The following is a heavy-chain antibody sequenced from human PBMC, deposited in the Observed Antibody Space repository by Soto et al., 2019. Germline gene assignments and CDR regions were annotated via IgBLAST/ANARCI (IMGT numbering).Heavy chain of an antibody. CDR1: GFTFSSYA. Sequence: GGSLRLSCAASGFTFSSYAMGWVRQGPGKGLEWVAVVSIGGSTHYADSVGGRFTISRDNSKNTLSLQMNSPTAEDTAVYFCAKRRGAGGHFDYWGQGALVTVSS. D-gene: IGHD2-15*01. J-gene: IGHJ4*02. V-gene: IGHV3-23*01. CDR2: VSIGGST. CDR3: AKRRGAGGHFDY.